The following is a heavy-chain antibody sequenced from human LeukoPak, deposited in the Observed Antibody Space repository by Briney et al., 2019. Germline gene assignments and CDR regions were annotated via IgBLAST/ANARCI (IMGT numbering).Heavy chain of an antibody. CDR2: FYSSGST. CDR3: ASIRVTAFRYWYFDL. Sequence: SETLSLTCTVSGGSINSYYWSWIRQPPGKGLEWIGYFYSSGSTSYNPSLMSRVTTSVDTSKNQFSLRLSSVTAADTAVYYCASIRVTAFRYWYFDLWGRGTLVTVSS. CDR1: GGSINSYY. J-gene: IGHJ2*01. D-gene: IGHD5-18*01. V-gene: IGHV4-59*01.